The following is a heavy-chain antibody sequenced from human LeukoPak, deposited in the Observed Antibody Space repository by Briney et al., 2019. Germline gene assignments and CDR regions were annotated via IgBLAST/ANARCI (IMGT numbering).Heavy chain of an antibody. CDR3: AREYGLRYFDWLLPFDY. CDR1: GGSISSSGYY. J-gene: IGHJ4*02. V-gene: IGHV4-39*07. D-gene: IGHD3-9*01. CDR2: IYYSGST. Sequence: SETLSLTCTVSGGSISSSGYYWGWIRQPPGKGLEWIGSIYYSGSTYYNPSLKSRVTISVDTSKNQFSLKLSSVTAADTAVYYCAREYGLRYFDWLLPFDYWGQGTLVTVSS.